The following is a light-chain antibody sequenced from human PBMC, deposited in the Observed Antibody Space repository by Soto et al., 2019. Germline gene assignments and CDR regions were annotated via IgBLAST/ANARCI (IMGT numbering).Light chain of an antibody. Sequence: QSALTQPASVSGSPGQSITISCSGTSGDLGAYNYVSWYQHHPGKAPKLIIYDVSNRPSGISNRFSASKSGTTASLIISGLQAEDEADYYCTSYTRSSAVVFGGGTNLTVL. CDR1: SGDLGAYNY. CDR2: DVS. J-gene: IGLJ2*01. CDR3: TSYTRSSAVV. V-gene: IGLV2-14*03.